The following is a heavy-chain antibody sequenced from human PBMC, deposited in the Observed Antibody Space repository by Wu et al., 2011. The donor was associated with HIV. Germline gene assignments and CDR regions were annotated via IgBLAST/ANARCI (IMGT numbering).Heavy chain of an antibody. CDR2: NIPALRRD. D-gene: IGHD2-21*01. J-gene: IGHJ4*02. Sequence: QVQLVQSGTEVKKPGSSMRVSCKASGVTFDTYTITWLRQAPGHGLEWMGGNIPALRRDHYAQKFEGRVSFSTDDATTTTYMELRSLTSEDTAIYYCATYLGYFDNWGQGTLVTVSS. CDR1: GVTFDTYT. CDR3: ATYLGYFDN. V-gene: IGHV1-69*16.